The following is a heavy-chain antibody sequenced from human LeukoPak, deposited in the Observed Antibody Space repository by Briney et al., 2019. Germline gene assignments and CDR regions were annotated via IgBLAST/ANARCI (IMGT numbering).Heavy chain of an antibody. CDR2: INPDGRDT. CDR1: GFTFNRCW. V-gene: IGHV3-7*01. J-gene: IGHJ1*01. D-gene: IGHD2-21*02. CDR3: TSWGDTTAEYFQR. Sequence: GGSLRLSCVVSGFTFNRCWMNWVRQAPGKGLEWVAHINPDGRDTYYVDSVKGRFTISRDNAQNSMYLQMNSLRVEDTAVYYCTSWGDTTAEYFQRWGQGTLVTVSP.